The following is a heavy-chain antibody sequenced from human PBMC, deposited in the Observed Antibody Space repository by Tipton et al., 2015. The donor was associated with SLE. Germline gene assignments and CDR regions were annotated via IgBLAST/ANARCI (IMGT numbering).Heavy chain of an antibody. CDR1: GGSFSGYY. CDR3: ARAELTAASRRGACDY. V-gene: IGHV4-34*01. Sequence: TLSLTCAVHGGSFSGYYWSWIRQPPGKGLEWIGEINHSGSTNYNPSLKSRVTISVDTSKNQFSLKLSSVTAADTAAHYCARAELTAASRRGACDYWGQGTLVTVSS. J-gene: IGHJ4*02. D-gene: IGHD6-13*01. CDR2: INHSGST.